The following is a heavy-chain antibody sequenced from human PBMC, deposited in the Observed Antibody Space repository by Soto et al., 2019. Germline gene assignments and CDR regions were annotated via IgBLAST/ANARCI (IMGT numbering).Heavy chain of an antibody. J-gene: IGHJ4*02. D-gene: IGHD4-17*01. CDR1: GYTFTGYY. Sequence: QVQLVQSGAEVKKPGASVKVSCKASGYTFTGYYMHWVRQAPGQGLEWMGWINPNSGGTNYAQKFQGWVTMTRDTSISTAYMELSRLRSDDTAVYYCAREGSEVDYPYYFDYWGQGTLVTVSS. CDR2: INPNSGGT. V-gene: IGHV1-2*04. CDR3: AREGSEVDYPYYFDY.